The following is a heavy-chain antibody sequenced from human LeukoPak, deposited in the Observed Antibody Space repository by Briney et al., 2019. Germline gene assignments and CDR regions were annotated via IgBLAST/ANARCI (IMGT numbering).Heavy chain of an antibody. CDR2: IYYSGST. V-gene: IGHV4-59*01. J-gene: IGHJ4*02. D-gene: IGHD3-22*01. CDR1: GVSISSYY. CDR3: ARLRPPYYYYDSSGYIDY. Sequence: VKPSETLSLTCTVSGVSISSYYWSWIRPPPGKGLEWIGYIYYSGSTNYNPSLKSRVTISVDTSKNQFSLKLSSVTAADTAVYYCARLRPPYYYYDSSGYIDYWGQGTLVTVSS.